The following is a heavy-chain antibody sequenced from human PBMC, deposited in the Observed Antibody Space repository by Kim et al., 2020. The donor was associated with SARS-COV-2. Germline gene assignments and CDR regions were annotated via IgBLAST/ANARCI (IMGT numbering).Heavy chain of an antibody. CDR2: IYYSGST. CDR1: GGSISSGDYY. CDR3: ARDRYQLLYSAYYYYGMDV. V-gene: IGHV4-30-4*01. J-gene: IGHJ6*02. Sequence: SETLSLTCTVSGGSISSGDYYWSWIRQPPGKGLEWIGYIYYSGSTYYNPSLKSRVTISVDTSKNQFSLKLSSVTAADTAVYYCARDRYQLLYSAYYYYGMDVWGQGTTVTVSS. D-gene: IGHD2-2*02.